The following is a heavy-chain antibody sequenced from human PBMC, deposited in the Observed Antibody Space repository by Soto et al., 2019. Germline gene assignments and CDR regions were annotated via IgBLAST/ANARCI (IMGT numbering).Heavy chain of an antibody. J-gene: IGHJ4*02. V-gene: IGHV4-34*01. D-gene: IGHD6-13*01. CDR3: ARGNGIASRPADY. Sequence: SETLSLTCAVYGGSFSNYYWSWIRQPPGKGLEWIGEINQSGITNYNPSLKSRVTISEDASKNQFSLKLSSVTAADTAVHYCARGNGIASRPADYWGQGTLVTVSS. CDR1: GGSFSNYY. CDR2: INQSGIT.